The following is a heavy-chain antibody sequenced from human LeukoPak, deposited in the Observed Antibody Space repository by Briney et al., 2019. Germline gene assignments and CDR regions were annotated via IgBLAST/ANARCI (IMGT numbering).Heavy chain of an antibody. CDR1: GGSISTYY. J-gene: IGHJ4*02. D-gene: IGHD6-19*01. CDR3: ARGGSGWDPFDY. CDR2: VFYSGST. V-gene: IGHV4-59*01. Sequence: KPSETLSLTCTVSGGSISTYYWSWIRQPPEKGLEWIGYVFYSGSTNYNPSLESRVTISLDTSKNQLSLKLSSVTAADTAVYYCARGGSGWDPFDYWGRGTLVTVSS.